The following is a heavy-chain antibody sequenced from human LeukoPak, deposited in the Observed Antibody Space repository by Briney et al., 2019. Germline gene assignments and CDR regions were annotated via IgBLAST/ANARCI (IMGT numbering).Heavy chain of an antibody. Sequence: GGSLRLSCAASGFTFSSYGMHWVRQAPGKGLEWVANIKQDGSEKYYVDSVKGRFTISRDNAKNSLYLQMNSLRAEDTAVYYCARDSLNCSSTSCYDDGIDYWGQGTLVTVSS. J-gene: IGHJ4*02. D-gene: IGHD2-2*01. CDR3: ARDSLNCSSTSCYDDGIDY. CDR1: GFTFSSYG. V-gene: IGHV3-7*01. CDR2: IKQDGSEK.